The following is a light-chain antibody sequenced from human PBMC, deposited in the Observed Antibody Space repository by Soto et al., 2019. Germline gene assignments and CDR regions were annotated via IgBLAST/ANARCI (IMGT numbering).Light chain of an antibody. V-gene: IGKV3-15*01. CDR1: QFIGSN. J-gene: IGKJ4*01. Sequence: MTQSSATLSVSPGERATLSCRASQFIGSNLAWYQQKPREAPRLLMYDASSRATGIPARFSGSGSGTESALTISSLQSEDVAIYYCQQYNNWPPLTFGGGTKVEIK. CDR2: DAS. CDR3: QQYNNWPPLT.